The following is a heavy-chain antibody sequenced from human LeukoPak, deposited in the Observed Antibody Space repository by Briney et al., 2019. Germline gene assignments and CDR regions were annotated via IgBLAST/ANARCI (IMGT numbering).Heavy chain of an antibody. CDR3: AIWYCSGGRCYSNARTFDY. CDR1: GYTFTSYA. D-gene: IGHD2-15*01. Sequence: EASVKVSCKASGYTFTSYAMNWVREAPGQGLEWMGWINTNTGNPTYAQGLTGRFVFSLDTSVSTAYLQISSLKAEDTAAYYCAIWYCSGGRCYSNARTFDYWGHGTRVSVSS. V-gene: IGHV7-4-1*02. J-gene: IGHJ4*01. CDR2: INTNTGNP.